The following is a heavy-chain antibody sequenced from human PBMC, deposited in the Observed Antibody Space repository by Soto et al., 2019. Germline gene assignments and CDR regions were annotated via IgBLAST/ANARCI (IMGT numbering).Heavy chain of an antibody. D-gene: IGHD5-12*01. CDR3: ARAIEYSGYDPLFDY. V-gene: IGHV4-59*01. CDR1: GGSISSYY. J-gene: IGHJ4*02. Sequence: SETLSLTCTVSGGSISSYYWSWIRQPPGKGLEWIGYIYYSGSTNYNPSLKSRVTISVDTSKNQFSLKLSSVTAADTAVYYCARAIEYSGYDPLFDYWGQGTLVTVSS. CDR2: IYYSGST.